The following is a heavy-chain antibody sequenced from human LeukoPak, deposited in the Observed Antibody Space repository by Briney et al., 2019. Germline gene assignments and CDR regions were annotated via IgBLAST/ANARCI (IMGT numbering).Heavy chain of an antibody. J-gene: IGHJ4*02. D-gene: IGHD4-17*01. CDR1: GFTFGDYA. CDR2: ITGRSSYI. CDR3: ARDPSLESDYGVYAAN. Sequence: GGSLRLSCTASGFTFGDYALIWVRQAPGKGLEWVASITGRSSYIYYSDSVKGRFTISRDNAKKSLYLQMNSLRAEDTAVYYCARDPSLESDYGVYAANWGQGTLVTVSS. V-gene: IGHV3-21*01.